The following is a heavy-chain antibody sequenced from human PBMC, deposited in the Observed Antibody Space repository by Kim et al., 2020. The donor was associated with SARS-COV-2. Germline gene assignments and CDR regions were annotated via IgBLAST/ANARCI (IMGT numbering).Heavy chain of an antibody. V-gene: IGHV4-30-2*01. D-gene: IGHD2-2*01. J-gene: IGHJ4*02. CDR3: ARYVVVPAAKGFDY. Sequence: YNPSLKRRVTISIDRSKNQFSLKMNSVTAADTAVYFCARYVVVPAAKGFDYWAQGTLITVSS.